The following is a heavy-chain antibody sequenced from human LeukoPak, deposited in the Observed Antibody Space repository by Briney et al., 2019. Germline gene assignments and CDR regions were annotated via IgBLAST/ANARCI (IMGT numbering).Heavy chain of an antibody. CDR3: ATLSDRNFYYSYGLDV. J-gene: IGHJ6*02. CDR1: GFTLSTYE. D-gene: IGHD1-14*01. Sequence: GGSLRLSCAASGFTLSTYEMNWVRQAPGKGLEWVAYIGRYGVTTYYADSVKGRFTISGDNAKNSLNLQMNSLRVEDTAVYYCATLSDRNFYYSYGLDVWGQGTTVTV. CDR2: IGRYGVTT. V-gene: IGHV3-48*03.